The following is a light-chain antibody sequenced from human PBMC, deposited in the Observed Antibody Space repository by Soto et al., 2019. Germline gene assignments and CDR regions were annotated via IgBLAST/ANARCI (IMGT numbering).Light chain of an antibody. CDR1: SSDVGSYSR. CDR3: CSSVGSPNWV. Sequence: QSALTQPASVSGSPGQSITISCTGTSSDVGSYSRVSWYQQHPGKAPTLMIYEVNKRPSGVSNRFSGSKSGDTASLTISGLQAEDEADYYCCSSVGSPNWVFGGGTKLTVL. CDR2: EVN. J-gene: IGLJ3*02. V-gene: IGLV2-23*02.